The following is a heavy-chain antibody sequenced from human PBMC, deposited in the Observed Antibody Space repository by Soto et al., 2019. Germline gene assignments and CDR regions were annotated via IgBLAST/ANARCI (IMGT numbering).Heavy chain of an antibody. Sequence: GGSLRLSCAASGFTFSSYSMNWVRQAPGKGLEWVSYISSSSSTIYYADSVKGRFTISRDNAKNSLYLQMNSLRAEDTAVYYCARVPPTDYYYYYMDVWGKGTTVTVSS. CDR1: GFTFSSYS. V-gene: IGHV3-48*01. D-gene: IGHD4-17*01. CDR3: ARVPPTDYYYYYMDV. CDR2: ISSSSSTI. J-gene: IGHJ6*03.